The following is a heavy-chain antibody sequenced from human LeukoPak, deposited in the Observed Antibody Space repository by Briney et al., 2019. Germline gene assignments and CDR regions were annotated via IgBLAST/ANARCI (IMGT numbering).Heavy chain of an antibody. D-gene: IGHD3-10*01. CDR1: GYTFTTYG. CDR3: ASRSRYGSGSYYRY. V-gene: IGHV1-18*01. J-gene: IGHJ4*02. CDR2: ISAYNGNT. Sequence: ASVKVSCKASGYTFTTYGISWVRQAPGQGLEWMGWISAYNGNTNYAQKFQGRVTMTRNTSISTAYMELSSLRSEDTAVYYCASRSRYGSGSYYRYWGQGTLVTVSS.